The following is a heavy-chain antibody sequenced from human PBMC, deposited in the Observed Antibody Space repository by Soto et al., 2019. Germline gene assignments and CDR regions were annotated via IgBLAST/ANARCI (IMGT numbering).Heavy chain of an antibody. V-gene: IGHV2-70*04. J-gene: IGHJ3*02. CDR2: IEWDYDK. D-gene: IGHD1-1*01. CDR1: GFSLSTNGMR. Sequence: SGPTLVNPTGPLTLTCTFSGFSLSTNGMRVSWIRQPPGKALEWLPRIEWDYDKFYSAFLKPRLTISKDPSKNQVVLTLTNMDPVDTATYYCTRMRGAGTRGDAFAIWGQGTEVTVSS. CDR3: TRMRGAGTRGDAFAI.